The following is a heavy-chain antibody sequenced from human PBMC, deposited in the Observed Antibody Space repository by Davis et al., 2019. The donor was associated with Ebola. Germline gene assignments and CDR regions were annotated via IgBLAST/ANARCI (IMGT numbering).Heavy chain of an antibody. CDR1: GHTFTSYY. CDR3: ARGPSTVNFDY. V-gene: IGHV1-69*04. J-gene: IGHJ4*02. Sequence: AASVTVSCKASGHTFTSYYMHWVRQAPGHGLEWMGRIIPILGIANYAQKFQGRVTITADKSTSTAYMELSSLRSEDTAVYYCARGPSTVNFDYWGQGTLVTVSS. D-gene: IGHD4-17*01. CDR2: IIPILGIA.